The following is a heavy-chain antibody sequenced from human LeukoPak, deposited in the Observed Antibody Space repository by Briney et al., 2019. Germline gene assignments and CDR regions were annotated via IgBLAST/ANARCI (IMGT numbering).Heavy chain of an antibody. CDR3: AKGAGGTFYDYVWGSYRYAFDY. J-gene: IGHJ4*02. CDR2: ISGSGGST. D-gene: IGHD3-16*02. CDR1: GFTFSSYA. V-gene: IGHV3-23*01. Sequence: GGSLGPSCAASGFTFSSYAMSWVRQAPGKGLEWVSAISGSGGSTYYADSVKGRFTISRDNSKNTLYLQMNSLRAEDTAVYYCAKGAGGTFYDYVWGSYRYAFDYWGQGTLVTVSS.